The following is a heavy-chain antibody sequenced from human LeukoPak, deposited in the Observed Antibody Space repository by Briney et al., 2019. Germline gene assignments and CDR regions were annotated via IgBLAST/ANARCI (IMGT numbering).Heavy chain of an antibody. CDR3: ARVGSGSLTADY. CDR2: ISSSSTI. V-gene: IGHV3-48*02. CDR1: GFTFSSYS. J-gene: IGHJ4*02. Sequence: GSLRLFCAASGFTFSSYSINWVRQASGKGLEWVSYISSSSTIYYADSVKSRFTISRDNAKNSLYLQMNSLRDEDTAVYYCARVGSGSLTADYWGQGTLVTVSS. D-gene: IGHD1-26*01.